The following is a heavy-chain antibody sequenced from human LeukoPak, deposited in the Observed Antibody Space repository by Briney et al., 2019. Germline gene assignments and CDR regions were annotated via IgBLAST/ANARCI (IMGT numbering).Heavy chain of an antibody. D-gene: IGHD3-16*02. V-gene: IGHV1-2*02. J-gene: IGHJ4*02. CDR2: INPNSGGT. CDR3: YVWGSYRYPGVGY. Sequence: ASVKVSCKASGYTFTGYYMHWVRQAPGQGLEWMGWINPNSGGTSYAQKFQGRVTMTRDTSISTAYMELSRLRSDDTAVYYCYVWGSYRYPGVGYWGQGTLVTVSS. CDR1: GYTFTGYY.